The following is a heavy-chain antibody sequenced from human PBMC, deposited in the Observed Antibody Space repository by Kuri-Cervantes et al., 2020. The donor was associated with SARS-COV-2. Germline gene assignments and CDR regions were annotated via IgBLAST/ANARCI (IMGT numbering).Heavy chain of an antibody. V-gene: IGHV4-59*05. CDR2: IYYSGST. Sequence: SETLSLTCTVSGGSISSYYWSWIRQPPGKGLEWIGSIYYSGSTYYNPSLKSRVTISVDTSKNQFSLKLSSVTAADTAVYYCARNLKDSSGHFDYWGQGTLVTVSS. CDR1: GGSISSYY. CDR3: ARNLKDSSGHFDY. J-gene: IGHJ4*02. D-gene: IGHD6-19*01.